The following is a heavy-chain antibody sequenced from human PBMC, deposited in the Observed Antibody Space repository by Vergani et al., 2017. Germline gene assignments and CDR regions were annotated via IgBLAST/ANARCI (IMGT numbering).Heavy chain of an antibody. Sequence: QVQLVQSGAGVKKPGSSVKVSCKASGGTFSSYTISWFRQAPGQGLEWMGRIIPILGIANYAQKFQGRVTITADKSTSTAYMELSSLRSEDTAVYYCASAGPSGGWFDPWGQGTLVTVSS. J-gene: IGHJ5*02. CDR2: IIPILGIA. CDR3: ASAGPSGGWFDP. D-gene: IGHD1-26*01. CDR1: GGTFSSYT. V-gene: IGHV1-69*02.